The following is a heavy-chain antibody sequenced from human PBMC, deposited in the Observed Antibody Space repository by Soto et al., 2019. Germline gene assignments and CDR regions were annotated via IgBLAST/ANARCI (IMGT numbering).Heavy chain of an antibody. J-gene: IGHJ4*02. CDR1: GFTFCSYA. V-gene: IGHV3-23*01. CDR3: AKDLLKITWLVPYYFEY. Sequence: LXLSCAASGFTFCSYAMSWVRQAPGKGLEWVSAISGSGGSTYYADSVKGRFTISRDNSKNTLYLQMNSLRAEDTAVYYCAKDLLKITWLVPYYFEYWGQGTLVTVSS. D-gene: IGHD6-19*01. CDR2: ISGSGGST.